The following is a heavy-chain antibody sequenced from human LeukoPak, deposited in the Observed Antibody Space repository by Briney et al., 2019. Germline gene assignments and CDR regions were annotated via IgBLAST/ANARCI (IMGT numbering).Heavy chain of an antibody. CDR1: GGSISSYY. Sequence: ASETLSLTCTASGGSISSYYWSWIRQPPGKGLEWIGYIYYSGSTNYNPSLKSRVTISVDTSKNQFSLKLSSVTAADTAVYYCARRATSSSSPFDYWGQGTLVTVSS. CDR2: IYYSGST. D-gene: IGHD6-6*01. J-gene: IGHJ4*02. V-gene: IGHV4-59*08. CDR3: ARRATSSSSPFDY.